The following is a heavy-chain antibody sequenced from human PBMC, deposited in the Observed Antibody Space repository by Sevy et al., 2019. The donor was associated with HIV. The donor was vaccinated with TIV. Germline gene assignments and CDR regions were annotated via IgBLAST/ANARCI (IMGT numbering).Heavy chain of an antibody. V-gene: IGHV3-7*01. CDR3: ARDNGTVSRGGLRDYYYGTDV. CDR2: IKEDGIEK. D-gene: IGHD2-2*01. Sequence: GGSLRLSCAASGFTFSTYWMSWFRQAPGKGLEWVANIKEDGIEKFYVDSVKGRFTMSRDNAKNSLYLQMNSLRAEDADVYYCARDNGTVSRGGLRDYYYGTDVWAKGPRSPSP. J-gene: IGHJ6*02. CDR1: GFTFSTYW.